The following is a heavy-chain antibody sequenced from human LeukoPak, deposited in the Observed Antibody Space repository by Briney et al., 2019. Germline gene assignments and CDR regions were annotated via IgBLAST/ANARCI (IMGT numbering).Heavy chain of an antibody. D-gene: IGHD2-21*02. CDR3: ARAPVVVTSLEY. CDR2: IYSSGST. V-gene: IGHV3-66*01. CDR1: GFTVSSNY. J-gene: IGHJ4*02. Sequence: GGSLRLSCAASGFTVSSNYMSWVRQAPGKGPEWVSVIYSSGSTYYADSVKGRFTISRDNSKNTLYLQMNSLRAEDSAVYYCARAPVVVTSLEYWGQGTLVTVSS.